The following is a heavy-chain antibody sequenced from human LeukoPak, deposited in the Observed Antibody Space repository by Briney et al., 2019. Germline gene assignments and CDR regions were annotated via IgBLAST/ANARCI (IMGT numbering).Heavy chain of an antibody. V-gene: IGHV1-8*03. Sequence: ASVKVSCKVSGYTLTELSMHWVRQATGQGLEWMGWMNPNSGNTGYAQKFQGRVTITRNTSISTAYMELSSLRSEDTAVYYCARARRIVGATGGLYYFDYWGQGTLVTVSS. CDR1: GYTLTELS. CDR2: MNPNSGNT. J-gene: IGHJ4*02. CDR3: ARARRIVGATGGLYYFDY. D-gene: IGHD1-26*01.